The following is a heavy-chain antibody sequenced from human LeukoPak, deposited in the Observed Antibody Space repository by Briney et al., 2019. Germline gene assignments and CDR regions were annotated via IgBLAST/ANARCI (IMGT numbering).Heavy chain of an antibody. J-gene: IGHJ3*02. CDR1: GGPINSYSYY. D-gene: IGHD2-15*01. CDR2: IYYSGSS. V-gene: IGHV4-39*07. CDR3: ARVRSWYDAFDI. Sequence: PSETLSLTCNASGGPINSYSYYWGWIRQPPGKGLEWIGSIYYSGSSYYNPSLRSRVTISVDTSKNQFSLNLPSVTAADTAVYYCARVRSWYDAFDIWGQGTVVTVSS.